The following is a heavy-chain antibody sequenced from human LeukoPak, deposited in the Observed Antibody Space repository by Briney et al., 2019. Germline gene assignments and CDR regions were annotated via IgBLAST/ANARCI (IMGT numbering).Heavy chain of an antibody. Sequence: GGSLRLSCAASGFTFSSAWMTWVRQAPGKGLEWVARIKSKTDGGPTHYAAPVKGRFTISRDDSKNTVYLQMNSLKTEDTAVYYCTTGGYCSGGNCYSFDYWGQGTLVTVSS. V-gene: IGHV3-15*01. J-gene: IGHJ4*02. CDR3: TTGGYCSGGNCYSFDY. CDR1: GFTFSSAW. D-gene: IGHD2-15*01. CDR2: IKSKTDGGPT.